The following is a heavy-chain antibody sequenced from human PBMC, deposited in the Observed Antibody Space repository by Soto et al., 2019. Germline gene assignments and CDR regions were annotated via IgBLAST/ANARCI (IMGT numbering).Heavy chain of an antibody. V-gene: IGHV4-59*01. CDR3: ARGDTAMVTPYYYYYYSMDV. J-gene: IGHJ6*03. CDR1: GGSISSYY. Sequence: SETLSLTCTVSGGSISSYYWSWIRQPPGKGLEWIGYIYYSGSTNYNPSLKSRVTISVDTSKNQFSLKLSSVTAADTAVYYCARGDTAMVTPYYYYYYSMDVWGKGTTVTVSS. D-gene: IGHD5-18*01. CDR2: IYYSGST.